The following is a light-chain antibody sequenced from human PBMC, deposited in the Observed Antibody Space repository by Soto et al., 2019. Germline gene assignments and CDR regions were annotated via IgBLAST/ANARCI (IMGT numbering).Light chain of an antibody. J-gene: IGKJ1*01. V-gene: IGKV3-20*01. CDR1: HSVSRNY. CDR2: DVS. CDR3: QQSGISTT. Sequence: EIVLTQSPGTLSLSPGERATLSCRSSHSVSRNYLAWYQQKPGQAPRLLIYDVSSRATGIPDRFSGSGSGTDFTLTISRLEPVDLAVYYCQQSGISTTFGPLTQVEI.